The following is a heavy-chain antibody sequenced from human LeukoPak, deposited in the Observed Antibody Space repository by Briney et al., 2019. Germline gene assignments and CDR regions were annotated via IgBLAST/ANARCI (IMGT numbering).Heavy chain of an antibody. J-gene: IGHJ5*02. V-gene: IGHV3-30*04. D-gene: IGHD1-26*01. Sequence: PGGSLRLSCAASGFTFSSYAMHWVRQAPGKGLEWVAVISYDGSNKYYADSVKGRFTISRDNSKNTLYLQMNSLRAEDTAVYYCARVGGSTVPWGQGTLVTVSS. CDR2: ISYDGSNK. CDR1: GFTFSSYA. CDR3: ARVGGSTVP.